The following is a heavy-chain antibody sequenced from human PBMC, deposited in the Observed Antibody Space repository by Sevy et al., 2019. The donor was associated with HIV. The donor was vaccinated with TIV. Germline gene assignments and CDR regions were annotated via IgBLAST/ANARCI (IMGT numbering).Heavy chain of an antibody. CDR2: ISWNSGSI. CDR1: GFTFDDYA. V-gene: IGHV3-9*01. Sequence: GGSLRLTCAASGFTFDDYAMHWVRQAPGKGLEWVSGISWNSGSIGYADSVKGRFTISRDNAKNSLYLQMNSLRAEDTALYYCAKDKWFGESWTYGMDVWGQGTTVTVSS. CDR3: AKDKWFGESWTYGMDV. J-gene: IGHJ6*02. D-gene: IGHD3-10*01.